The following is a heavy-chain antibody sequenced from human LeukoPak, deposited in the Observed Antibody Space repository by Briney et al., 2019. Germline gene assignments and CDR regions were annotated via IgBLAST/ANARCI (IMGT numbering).Heavy chain of an antibody. CDR2: INPNSGAT. CDR3: ARGLDLYPGYSYGQNWFDP. Sequence: ASAKVSCKASGYTFTGYYIHWVRQAPGQGLEWMGWINPNSGATKYAQKIQGRVTMTRDTSISTVYMELSRLRSDDTAVYYCARGLDLYPGYSYGQNWFDPWGQGTLVTVSS. J-gene: IGHJ5*02. D-gene: IGHD5-18*01. CDR1: GYTFTGYY. V-gene: IGHV1-2*02.